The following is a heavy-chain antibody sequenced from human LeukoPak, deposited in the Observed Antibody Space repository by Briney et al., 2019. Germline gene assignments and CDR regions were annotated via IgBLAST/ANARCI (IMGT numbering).Heavy chain of an antibody. V-gene: IGHV3-30*02. CDR1: GFTFSGYG. CDR2: IRYDGSNT. Sequence: PGGSLRLSCAASGFTFSGYGMHWVRQAPGKGLEWVTFIRYDGSNTYYADSVKGRFTISRDNSKNTLYLQMNSLRVEDTAVYYCARSIYDNSGSYLDNWGQGTLVTVSS. J-gene: IGHJ4*02. CDR3: ARSIYDNSGSYLDN. D-gene: IGHD3-22*01.